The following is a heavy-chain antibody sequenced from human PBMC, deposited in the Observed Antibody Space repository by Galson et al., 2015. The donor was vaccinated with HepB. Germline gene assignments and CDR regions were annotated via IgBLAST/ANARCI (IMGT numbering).Heavy chain of an antibody. CDR2: IKSKTHGGTT. Sequence: SLRLSCAASGFTFTNAWMTWVRQAPGKGLEWVGRIKSKTHGGTTDYAAPVKGTFTISRDDSKNTLYLQMDSLKTEDTAVDYCATWNLNYEDYWGQGTLVTVSS. CDR1: GFTFTNAW. J-gene: IGHJ4*02. CDR3: ATWNLNYEDY. V-gene: IGHV3-15*01. D-gene: IGHD1-7*01.